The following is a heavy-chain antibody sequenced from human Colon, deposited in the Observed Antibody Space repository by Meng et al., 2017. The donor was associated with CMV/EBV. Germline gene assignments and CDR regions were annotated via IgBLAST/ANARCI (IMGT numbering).Heavy chain of an antibody. CDR1: GLTFSSHW. Sequence: GGSLRLSCAASGLTFSSHWMHWVRQAPGKGLVSVSRINTDGSYVTYADSVKGRFTISRDNAKNSLYLQMDGLIAEDTALYYCVKGMVHFQMDDDAFEIWGQGTMVTVSS. J-gene: IGHJ3*02. CDR2: INTDGSYV. CDR3: VKGMVHFQMDDDAFEI. D-gene: IGHD3-10*01. V-gene: IGHV3-74*03.